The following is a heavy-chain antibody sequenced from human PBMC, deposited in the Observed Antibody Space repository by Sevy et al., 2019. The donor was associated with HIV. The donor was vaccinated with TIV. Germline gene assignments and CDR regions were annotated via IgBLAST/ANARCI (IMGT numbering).Heavy chain of an antibody. CDR3: VRGPNCGVGGCQQISPYCLDV. CDR1: GFAFSDHY. D-gene: IGHD2-21*01. Sequence: GGSLRLSCAASGFAFSDHYVDWVRQAPGKGLEWVGRIRNRPNRYTTEYAASVEGRFTISREDSRHSLYLQMNSLKTEDSAGYYCVRGPNCGVGGCQQISPYCLDVWGKRATVTVSS. CDR2: IRNRPNRYTT. J-gene: IGHJ6*03. V-gene: IGHV3-72*01.